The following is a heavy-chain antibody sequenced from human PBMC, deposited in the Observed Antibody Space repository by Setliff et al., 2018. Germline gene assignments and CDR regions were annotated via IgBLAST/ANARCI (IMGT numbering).Heavy chain of an antibody. CDR3: ARDGGDY. CDR2: ISWDGGST. J-gene: IGHJ4*02. V-gene: IGHV3-7*01. CDR1: GFTFSRYW. Sequence: PGGSLRLSCVASGFTFSRYWMSWVRQAPGKGLEWVSLISWDGGSTYYVDSVKGRFTISRDNAKNSLYLQMNSLRAEDTAVYYCARDGGDYWGQGTLVTVPS. D-gene: IGHD3-16*01.